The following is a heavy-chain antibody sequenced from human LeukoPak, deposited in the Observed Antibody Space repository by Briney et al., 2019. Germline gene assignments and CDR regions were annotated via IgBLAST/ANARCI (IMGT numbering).Heavy chain of an antibody. J-gene: IGHJ4*02. V-gene: IGHV3-66*01. CDR2: IYSGGST. CDR1: GFTVSSNY. D-gene: IGHD3-9*01. CDR3: ARDSYDILTGYYDY. Sequence: GGSLRLSCPASGFTVSSNYMGWVRQAPGKGLEWVSVIYSGGSTYYADSVKGRFTISRDNSKNTLYLQMNSLRAEDTAVYYCARDSYDILTGYYDYWGQGTLVTVSS.